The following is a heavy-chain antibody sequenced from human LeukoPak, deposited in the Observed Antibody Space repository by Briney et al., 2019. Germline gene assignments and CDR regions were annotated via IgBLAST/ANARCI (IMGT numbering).Heavy chain of an antibody. D-gene: IGHD2-15*01. Sequence: SETLSLTCAVYGGSFSGYSRSWIRQPPGKGLEWIGEINESGSTNYKPSLKSRVTISVDTSKRQLSLKLTSVTAADTAVYYCARHSPVVAATVAFDFWGQGTMITVSS. J-gene: IGHJ3*01. CDR1: GGSFSGYS. CDR3: ARHSPVVAATVAFDF. V-gene: IGHV4-34*01. CDR2: INESGST.